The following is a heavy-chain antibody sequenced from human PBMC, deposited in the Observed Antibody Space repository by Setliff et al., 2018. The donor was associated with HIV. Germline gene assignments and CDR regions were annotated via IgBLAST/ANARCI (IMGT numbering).Heavy chain of an antibody. Sequence: QSGGSLRLSCAASGFTFSSYWMHWVRQAPGKGLVWVSRIKSDGSSTSYADSVKGRFTISRDNAKNTLYLQMNSLRAEDTAVYYCARDDYFQHWGQGTQVTVSS. J-gene: IGHJ1*01. CDR1: GFTFSSYW. CDR2: IKSDGSST. V-gene: IGHV3-74*01. CDR3: ARDDYFQH.